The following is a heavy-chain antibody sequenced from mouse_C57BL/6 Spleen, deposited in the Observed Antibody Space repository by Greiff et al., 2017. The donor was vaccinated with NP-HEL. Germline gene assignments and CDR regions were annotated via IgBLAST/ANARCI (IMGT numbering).Heavy chain of an antibody. CDR3: ARTGYYGSSFDY. V-gene: IGHV1-52*01. Sequence: QVQLQQPGAELVRPGSSVKLSCKASSYTFTSYWMHWVKQRPIQGLEWIGNIDPSDSETHYNQKFKDKATLTVDKSSSTAYMQLSSLTSEDSAVYYCARTGYYGSSFDYWGQGTTLTVSS. CDR1: SYTFTSYW. CDR2: IDPSDSET. D-gene: IGHD1-1*01. J-gene: IGHJ2*01.